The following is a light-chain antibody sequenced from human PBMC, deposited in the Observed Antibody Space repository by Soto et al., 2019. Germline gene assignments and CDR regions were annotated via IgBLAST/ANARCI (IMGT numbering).Light chain of an antibody. CDR1: SSNIGAVYD. CDR3: QSYDSSLSGWV. Sequence: QSVLTQPPSVSGAPGQRGTSSCTVSSSNIGAVYDVHWYQQLPGTAPKLLIYGNSNRPSGVPDRFSGSKSGTSAYLAITGLQAEDEADYYCQSYDSSLSGWVFGGGTKLTVL. CDR2: GNS. J-gene: IGLJ3*02. V-gene: IGLV1-40*01.